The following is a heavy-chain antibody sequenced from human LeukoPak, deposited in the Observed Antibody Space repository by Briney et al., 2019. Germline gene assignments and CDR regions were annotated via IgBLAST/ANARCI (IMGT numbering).Heavy chain of an antibody. CDR3: ARGWYQLHGISDY. V-gene: IGHV3-30*01. Sequence: GGSLRLSCAASGFTFSSYAMHWVRQAPGKGLEWVAVISYDGSNKYYADSVKGRFTISRDNSKNTLYLQMNSLRSDDTAVYYCARGWYQLHGISDYWGQGTLVTVSS. J-gene: IGHJ4*02. CDR2: ISYDGSNK. D-gene: IGHD2-2*01. CDR1: GFTFSSYA.